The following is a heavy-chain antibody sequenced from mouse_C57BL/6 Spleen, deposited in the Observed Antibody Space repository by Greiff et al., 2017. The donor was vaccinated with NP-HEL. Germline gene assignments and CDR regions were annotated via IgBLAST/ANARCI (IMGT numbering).Heavy chain of an antibody. Sequence: VQLVESGPGLVQPSQSLSITCTVSGFSLTSYGVHWVRQSPGKGLEWLGVIWRGGSTDYNAAFMSRLSITKDNSKSQVFFKMNSLQADDTAIYYCANHYDYDDGYAMDYWGQGTSVTVSS. CDR2: IWRGGST. V-gene: IGHV2-5*01. CDR1: GFSLTSYG. CDR3: ANHYDYDDGYAMDY. J-gene: IGHJ4*01. D-gene: IGHD2-4*01.